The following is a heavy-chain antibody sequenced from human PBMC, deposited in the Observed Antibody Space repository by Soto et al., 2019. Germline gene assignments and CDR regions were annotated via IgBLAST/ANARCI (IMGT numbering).Heavy chain of an antibody. V-gene: IGHV3-53*04. CDR1: GFTVSSNY. CDR2: IYSGGST. Sequence: EVQLVESGGGLVQPGGSLRLSCAASGFTVSSNYMSWVRQAPGKGLEWVSVIYSGGSTYYADSVKGRFTISRHNSRNTLYLQMNGRGAEDPAVYYGGRATHASGASAEYFHHWGQGTLVTFPS. J-gene: IGHJ1*01. CDR3: GRATHASGASAEYFHH. D-gene: IGHD3-10*01.